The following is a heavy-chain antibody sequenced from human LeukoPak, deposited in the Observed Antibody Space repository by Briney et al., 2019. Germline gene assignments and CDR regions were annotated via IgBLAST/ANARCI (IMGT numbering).Heavy chain of an antibody. CDR3: ARDYYCSGGSCLYFDY. CDR2: MYYDGISK. J-gene: IGHJ4*02. CDR1: GFTFSSSA. Sequence: GGSLRLSCVASGFTFSSSAFHWVRQAPGKGLEWVAVMYYDGISKYYADSVKGRFTISRDNSKNTLYLQMNSLRVEDTAVYYCARDYYCSGGSCLYFDYWGQGTLVTVSS. V-gene: IGHV3-33*08. D-gene: IGHD2-15*01.